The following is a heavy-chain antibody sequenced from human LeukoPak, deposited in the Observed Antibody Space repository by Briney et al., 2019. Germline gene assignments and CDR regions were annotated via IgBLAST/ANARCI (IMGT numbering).Heavy chain of an antibody. CDR1: GGSFSGYY. CDR3: ARDFPPLVVTPHDAFDI. Sequence: PSETLSLTCAVYGGSFSGYYWSWIRQPPGKGLEWIGEINHSGSTNYNPSLKSRVTISVDTSKNQFSLKLSSVTAADTAVYYCARDFPPLVVTPHDAFDIWGQGTMVTVSS. D-gene: IGHD3-22*01. J-gene: IGHJ3*02. CDR2: INHSGST. V-gene: IGHV4-34*09.